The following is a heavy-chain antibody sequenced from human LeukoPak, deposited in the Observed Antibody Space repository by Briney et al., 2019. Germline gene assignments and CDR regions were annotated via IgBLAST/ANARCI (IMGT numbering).Heavy chain of an antibody. CDR2: IFWNSDSI. CDR1: GFTFDDYA. V-gene: IGHV3-9*01. D-gene: IGHD2-2*01. CDR3: VKDFGQTTAAIAY. Sequence: GRSLRLSCAASGFTFDDYAMHWVWQAPGRGLEWVAGIFWNSDSIGYADSVRGRFTISRDNAKNSLYLQMSSLRDEDTALYYCVKDFGQTTAAIAYWGQGTLVTVSS. J-gene: IGHJ4*02.